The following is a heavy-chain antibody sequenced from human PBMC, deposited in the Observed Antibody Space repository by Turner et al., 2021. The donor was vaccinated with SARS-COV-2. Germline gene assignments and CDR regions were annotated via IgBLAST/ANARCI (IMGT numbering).Heavy chain of an antibody. CDR1: GGTFSNYA. D-gene: IGHD3-22*01. J-gene: IGHJ4*02. V-gene: IGHV1-69*13. CDR2: IIPIFGTA. CDR3: ARDRDYDSSGYWEQS. Sequence: QVQLVQSGAEVRKPGSSVKVSCKASGGTFSNYAITWVRQAPGQGLEWMGGIIPIFGTANYAQKFQGRVTITADKSTSTAYMELSSLTSEDTAVYYCARDRDYDSSGYWEQSWGQGTLVTVSS.